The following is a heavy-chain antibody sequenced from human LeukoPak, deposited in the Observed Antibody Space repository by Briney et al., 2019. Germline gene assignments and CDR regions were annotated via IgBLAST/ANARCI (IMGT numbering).Heavy chain of an antibody. D-gene: IGHD6-19*01. CDR2: IYYSGST. J-gene: IGHJ4*02. V-gene: IGHV4-59*08. CDR1: GGSISSYY. Sequence: SETLSLTCTVSGGSISSYYWSWIRQPPGKGLDWIGYIYYSGSTNYNPSLKSRVTISVDTSKNQFSLKLSSVTAADTAVYYCARHVGAVAGILFDYWGQGTLVTVSS. CDR3: ARHVGAVAGILFDY.